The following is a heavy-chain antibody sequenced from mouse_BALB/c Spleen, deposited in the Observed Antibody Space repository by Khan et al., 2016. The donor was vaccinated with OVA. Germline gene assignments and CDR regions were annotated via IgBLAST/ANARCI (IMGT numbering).Heavy chain of an antibody. J-gene: IGHJ3*01. CDR2: INYSGTT. Sequence: EVQLQESGPGLVKPSQSLSLTCTVTGYSITSDYAWNWIRQFPGNKLEWMGYINYSGTTSKKPSLKSRLSITRDTSKNQFFLQLNSVTTEDTATYYCVRGRAYWGQGTVVTVSA. CDR3: VRGRAY. CDR1: GYSITSDYA. V-gene: IGHV3-2*02.